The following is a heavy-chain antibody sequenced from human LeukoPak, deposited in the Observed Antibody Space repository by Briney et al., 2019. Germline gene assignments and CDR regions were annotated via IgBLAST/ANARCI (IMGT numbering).Heavy chain of an antibody. CDR3: ARGGGDFWSGYYPSWFDY. D-gene: IGHD3-3*01. J-gene: IGHJ4*02. V-gene: IGHV3-7*01. CDR2: IKQDGREK. CDR1: GFTLNTHW. Sequence: GGSLRLSCAASGFTLNTHWIRWVRQAPGRGLEWVPNIKQDGREKYYVDSVTGRYTISRDNAKNSLYLQMSSLRVDDTAAYYCARGGGDFWSGYYPSWFDYWGQGTLVTVSS.